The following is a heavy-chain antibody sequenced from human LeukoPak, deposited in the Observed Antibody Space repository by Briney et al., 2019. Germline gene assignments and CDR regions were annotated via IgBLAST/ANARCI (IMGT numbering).Heavy chain of an antibody. CDR2: INPNSGGT. CDR3: ARAGRYFDWLLYYFDY. J-gene: IGHJ4*02. D-gene: IGHD3-9*01. Sequence: ASVKVSCKASGYTFTGYYMHWVRQAPGQGLEWMGWINPNSGGTNYAQKFQGRVTMTRDTSISTAYMELSRLRSDDTAVYYRARAGRYFDWLLYYFDYWGQGTLVTVSS. V-gene: IGHV1-2*02. CDR1: GYTFTGYY.